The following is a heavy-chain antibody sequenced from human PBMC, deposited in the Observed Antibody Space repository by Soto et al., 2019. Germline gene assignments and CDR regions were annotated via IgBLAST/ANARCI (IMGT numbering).Heavy chain of an antibody. Sequence: GGSVRLSCAASGFTFSNAWMSWVRQAPGKGLEWVGRIKSKTDGGTTDYAAPVKGRFTISRDDSKNTLYLQMNSLKTEDTAVYYCTTDHRGYCSGGSCYSRLYYYYYYGMDVWGQGTTVTVSS. J-gene: IGHJ6*02. D-gene: IGHD2-15*01. CDR3: TTDHRGYCSGGSCYSRLYYYYYYGMDV. CDR2: IKSKTDGGTT. CDR1: GFTFSNAW. V-gene: IGHV3-15*01.